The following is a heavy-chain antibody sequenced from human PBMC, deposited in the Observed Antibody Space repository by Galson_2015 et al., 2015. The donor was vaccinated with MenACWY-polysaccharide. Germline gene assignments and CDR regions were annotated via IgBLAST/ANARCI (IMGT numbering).Heavy chain of an antibody. D-gene: IGHD4-23*01. J-gene: IGHJ4*02. CDR2: IHPKSGGT. V-gene: IGHV1-2*02. CDR1: GYSFNDNY. Sequence: SVKVSCKASGYSFNDNYIHWVRQAPGQGLEWMGWIHPKSGGTQYAQKFQGRVTMTRDTSISTSYMELSRLGPDDTAVYYCATPGGRDYWGQGTLVTVSS. CDR3: ATPGGRDY.